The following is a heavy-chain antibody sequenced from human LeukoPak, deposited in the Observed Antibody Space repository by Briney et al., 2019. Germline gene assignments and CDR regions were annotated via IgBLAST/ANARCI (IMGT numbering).Heavy chain of an antibody. J-gene: IGHJ4*02. CDR3: AKATRHIVVPTDLVWNC. D-gene: IGHD2-2*01. CDR2: ISGSGGST. Sequence: GGSLRLSCAASGFTFSSYAMSWVRQAPGKGLEWVSTISGSGGSTYYADSVKGRFTISRDNSKNTLYLQMNSLRAEDTAVYYCAKATRHIVVPTDLVWNCWGQGTLVTVSS. CDR1: GFTFSSYA. V-gene: IGHV3-23*01.